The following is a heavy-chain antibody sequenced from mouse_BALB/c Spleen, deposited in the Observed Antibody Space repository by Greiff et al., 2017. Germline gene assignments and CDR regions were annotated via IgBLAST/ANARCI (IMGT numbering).Heavy chain of an antibody. CDR2: IYPGDGDT. J-gene: IGHJ2*01. CDR1: GYTFTSYW. CDR3: ATVPDY. V-gene: IGHV1-87*01. Sequence: LQESGAELARPGASVKLSCKASGYTFTSYWMQWVKQRPGQGLEWIGAIYPGDGDTRYTQKFKGKATLTADKSSSTAYMQLSSLASEDSAVYYCATVPDYWGQGTTLTVSS.